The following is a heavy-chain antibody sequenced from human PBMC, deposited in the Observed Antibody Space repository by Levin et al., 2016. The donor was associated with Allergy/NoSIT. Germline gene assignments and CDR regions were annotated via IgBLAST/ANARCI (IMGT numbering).Heavy chain of an antibody. D-gene: IGHD2-2*01. Sequence: ASVKVSCKASGYTFTSYGISWVRQAPGQGLEWMGWISAYNGNTNYAQKLQGRVTMTTDTSTSTAYMELRSLRSDDTAVYYCARSQRDGDIVVVPAALNWFDPGAREPWSPSPQ. CDR1: GYTFTSYG. CDR2: ISAYNGNT. V-gene: IGHV1-18*01. J-gene: IGHJ5*02. CDR3: ARSQRDGDIVVVPAALNWFDP.